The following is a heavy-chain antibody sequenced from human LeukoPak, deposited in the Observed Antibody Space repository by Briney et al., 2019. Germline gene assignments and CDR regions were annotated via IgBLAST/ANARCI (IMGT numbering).Heavy chain of an antibody. D-gene: IGHD2-2*02. Sequence: GGSLRLSCAASGFTFSSYGVHWVRQAPGKGLEWVAFIRYDGSNKYYADSVKGRFTISRDNSKNTLYLQMNSLRAEDTAVYYCARDLGKYLTGMDVWGQGTTITVSS. V-gene: IGHV3-30*02. J-gene: IGHJ6*02. CDR2: IRYDGSNK. CDR3: ARDLGKYLTGMDV. CDR1: GFTFSSYG.